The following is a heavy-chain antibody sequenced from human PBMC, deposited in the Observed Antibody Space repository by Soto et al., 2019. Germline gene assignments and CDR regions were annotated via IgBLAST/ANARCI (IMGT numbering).Heavy chain of an antibody. CDR2: TYYRSKWYN. CDR1: GDSVSSNSAA. Sequence: SQTLSLTCAISGDSVSSNSAAWNWIRQSPLRGLEWLGRTYYRSKWYNDYAVSVKSRITINPDTSKNQFSLQLNSVTPEDTAVYYCARDLVVPAAIVYYGMDVWGQGTTVTVSS. CDR3: ARDLVVPAAIVYYGMDV. D-gene: IGHD2-2*01. V-gene: IGHV6-1*01. J-gene: IGHJ6*02.